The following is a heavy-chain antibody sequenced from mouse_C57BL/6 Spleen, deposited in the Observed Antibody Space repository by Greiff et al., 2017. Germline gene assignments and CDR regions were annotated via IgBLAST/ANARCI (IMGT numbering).Heavy chain of an antibody. CDR1: GFTFSDYG. CDR3: ARGHYDDLFAY. V-gene: IGHV5-17*01. D-gene: IGHD2-13*01. CDR2: ISSGSSTI. Sequence: EVTLVESGGGLVKPGGSLKLSCAASGFTFSDYGMHWVRQAPEKGLEWVAYISSGSSTIYYADTVKGRFTISRYNAKNTLFLQMTSLRSEYTAMYYCARGHYDDLFAYWGQGTLVTVSA. J-gene: IGHJ3*01.